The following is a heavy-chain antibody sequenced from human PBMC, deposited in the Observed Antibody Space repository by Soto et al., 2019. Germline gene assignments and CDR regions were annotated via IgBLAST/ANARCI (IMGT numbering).Heavy chain of an antibody. D-gene: IGHD3-22*01. V-gene: IGHV1-18*01. Sequence: QIQLVQSGTEVKRSGASVKVSCKTSGYSFTTYGLSWVRQAPGRGLEWVGWISGYNGNTNYAQKFQGTVILTTDTPQTTGYMEIKSLSSDDTAVYYCVRDTYYYHSSGPAPFEYWGQGTQVTVSS. CDR1: GYSFTTYG. CDR2: ISGYNGNT. CDR3: VRDTYYYHSSGPAPFEY. J-gene: IGHJ4*02.